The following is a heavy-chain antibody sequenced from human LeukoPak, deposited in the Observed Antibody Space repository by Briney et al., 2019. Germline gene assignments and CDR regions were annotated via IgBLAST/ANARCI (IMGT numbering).Heavy chain of an antibody. J-gene: IGHJ4*02. D-gene: IGHD1-14*01. CDR2: IYPADSDT. Sequence: GESLNIACKGPGYSFTTNWIGWVRQMPGKGLEWMGIIYPADSDTRYSPSFEGQVTISADKSISTTYLQWSSLKASDTAMYYCARRRTGGVDYWGQGTLVTVSS. V-gene: IGHV5-51*01. CDR3: ARRRTGGVDY. CDR1: GYSFTTNW.